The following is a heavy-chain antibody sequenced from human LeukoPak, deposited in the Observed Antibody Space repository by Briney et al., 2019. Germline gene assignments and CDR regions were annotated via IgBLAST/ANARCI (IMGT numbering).Heavy chain of an antibody. Sequence: ASVKVSCKASGYTFTSYDINWVRQATGQGLEWMGWMNPNSGNTGYAQKFQGRVTMTRNTSIGTAYMELSSLRSEDTAVYYCARGDGSTTVPPNWFDPWGQGTLVTVSS. CDR1: GYTFTSYD. D-gene: IGHD4-17*01. CDR3: ARGDGSTTVPPNWFDP. J-gene: IGHJ5*02. V-gene: IGHV1-8*01. CDR2: MNPNSGNT.